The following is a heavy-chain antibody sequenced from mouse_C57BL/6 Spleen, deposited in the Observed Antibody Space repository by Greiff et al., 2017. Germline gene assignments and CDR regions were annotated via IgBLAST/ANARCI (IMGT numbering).Heavy chain of an antibody. V-gene: IGHV1-69*01. CDR1: GYTFTSYW. Sequence: QVQLQQPGAELVMPGASVKLSCKASGYTFTSYWMHWVKQRPGRGLEWIGEIDPSDSYTNSNQKFKGKSTLTVDKSSSTAYMQLSSLTSEDSAVCWCASGDRDLDNWGQDTTLTVT. J-gene: IGHJ2*01. D-gene: IGHD3-3*01. CDR2: IDPSDSYT. CDR3: ASGDRDLDN.